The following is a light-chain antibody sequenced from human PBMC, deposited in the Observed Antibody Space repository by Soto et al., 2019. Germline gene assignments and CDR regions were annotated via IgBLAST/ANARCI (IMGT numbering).Light chain of an antibody. CDR2: GAS. CDR1: QSVSSSY. V-gene: IGKV3D-7*01. J-gene: IGKJ3*01. CDR3: QQRSSWPFT. Sequence: EIVMTQSPATLSLSPGERATLSCRASQSVSSSYLSWYQQKPGQAPRLLIYGASTRATGIPARFSGSGSGTDFTLNISSLQPEDFEVYYCQQRSSWPFTFGPGTKVDIK.